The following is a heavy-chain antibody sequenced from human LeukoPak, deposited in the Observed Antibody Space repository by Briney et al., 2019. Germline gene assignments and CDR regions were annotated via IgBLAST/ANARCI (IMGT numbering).Heavy chain of an antibody. D-gene: IGHD1-14*01. CDR1: GFTFGDYA. CDR2: IYSGGST. Sequence: GGSLRLSCTTSGFTFGDYAMSWFRQAPGKGLEWVSVIYSGGSTYYADSVKGRFTISRDNSKNTLYLQMNSLRAEDTAVYYCAGLYNYFDYWGQGTLVTVSS. V-gene: IGHV3-53*01. CDR3: AGLYNYFDY. J-gene: IGHJ4*02.